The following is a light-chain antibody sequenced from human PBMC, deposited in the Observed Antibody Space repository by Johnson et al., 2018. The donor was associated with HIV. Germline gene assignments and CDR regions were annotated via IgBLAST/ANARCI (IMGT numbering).Light chain of an antibody. J-gene: IGLJ1*01. V-gene: IGLV1-51*02. Sequence: QSLLTQPPSVSAAPGQKVTISCSGSSSNIGNNYVSWYQQLPGTAPKLLIYENNKRPSGIPDRFSGSKSGTSATLGITGLQTGDEADYYCGTWDSNLSAGVCGPGTKVPVL. CDR1: SSNIGNNY. CDR2: ENN. CDR3: GTWDSNLSAGV.